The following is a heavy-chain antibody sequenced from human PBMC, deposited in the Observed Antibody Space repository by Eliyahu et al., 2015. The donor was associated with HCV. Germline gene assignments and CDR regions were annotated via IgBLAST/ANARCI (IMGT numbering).Heavy chain of an antibody. CDR3: AKVRGGSSYGAVDY. J-gene: IGHJ4*02. CDR1: GFPFSIYA. CDR2: ISDSGGST. V-gene: IGHV3-23*01. D-gene: IGHD1-26*01. Sequence: EVQLLESGGGLVQPGGSLRLSCAASGFPFSIYAMXWVRPSPGKGLGWVSGISDSGGSTYYADSVKGRFTISRDNSKNTLHLQMNSLRAEDTAGYYCAKVRGGSSYGAVDYWGQGTLVTVSS.